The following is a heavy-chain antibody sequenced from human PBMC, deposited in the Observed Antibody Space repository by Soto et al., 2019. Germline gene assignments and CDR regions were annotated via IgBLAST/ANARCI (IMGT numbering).Heavy chain of an antibody. CDR1: GYSFTSYW. CDR3: ARLSSYNYYYYGMDV. Sequence: GESLKISCKGSGYSFTSYWIGWVRQMPGKGLEWMGIIYPGDSDSRYSPSFQSQVTISADKSISTAYLQWSSLKASDTAMYYCARLSSYNYYYYGMDVWGQGTTVTVSS. D-gene: IGHD2-2*01. V-gene: IGHV5-51*01. J-gene: IGHJ6*02. CDR2: IYPGDSDS.